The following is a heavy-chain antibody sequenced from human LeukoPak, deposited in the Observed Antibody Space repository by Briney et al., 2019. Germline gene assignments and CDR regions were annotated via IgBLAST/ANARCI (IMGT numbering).Heavy chain of an antibody. D-gene: IGHD6-13*01. J-gene: IGHJ4*02. CDR1: SXXA. CDR2: ISYDGSNK. Sequence: SXXAMXXVRQAXGXGLEXVXFISYDGSNKYYADSVKGRFTISRDNSKNTLYLQMNSLRAEDTAVYYCARGSAAGYYFDYWGQGTLVTVSS. V-gene: IGHV3-30*04. CDR3: ARGSAAGYYFDY.